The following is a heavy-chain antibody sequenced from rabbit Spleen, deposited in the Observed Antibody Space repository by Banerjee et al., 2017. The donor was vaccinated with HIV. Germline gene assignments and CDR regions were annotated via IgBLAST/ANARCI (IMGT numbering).Heavy chain of an antibody. CDR2: INTATAKA. J-gene: IGHJ6*01. V-gene: IGHV1S45*01. CDR3: SRDTVASVSACGMGR. Sequence: QEQLVESGGGLVKPEGSLKLTCKASGFSFSDRDVMCWVRQAPGKGLEWIACINTATAKAVFAAWAKGRFSISTTSSSTVTLQKTSLTAAATATYFCSRDTVASVSACGMGRWGPGTLVTVS. D-gene: IGHD1-1*01. CDR1: GFSFSDRDV.